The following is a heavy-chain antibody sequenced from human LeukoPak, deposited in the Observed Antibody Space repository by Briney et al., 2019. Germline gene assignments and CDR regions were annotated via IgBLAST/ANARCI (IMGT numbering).Heavy chain of an antibody. D-gene: IGHD1-1*01. Sequence: SQTLSLTCTVSGGSISSGDYYWSWIRQAPGTGLEWIGFIYYTGRTYYNPSLKSRVTMSVDTSKNQFSLNLISVTAADTAVYYCARVRYNWNEDDYWGQGILVTVSS. CDR3: ARVRYNWNEDDY. CDR2: IYYTGRT. CDR1: GGSISSGDYY. J-gene: IGHJ4*02. V-gene: IGHV4-30-4*01.